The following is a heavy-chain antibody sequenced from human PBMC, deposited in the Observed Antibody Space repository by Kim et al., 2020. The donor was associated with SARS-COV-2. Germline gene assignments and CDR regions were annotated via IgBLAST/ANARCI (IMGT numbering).Heavy chain of an antibody. CDR3: ARHMIVSAFDI. CDR2: IYYSGST. CDR1: GGSISSSSYY. D-gene: IGHD3-22*01. V-gene: IGHV4-39*01. Sequence: SETLSLTCTVSGGSISSSSYYWGWIRQPPGKGLEWIGSIYYSGSTYYNPSLKSRVTISVDTSKNQFSLKLSSVTAADTAVYYCARHMIVSAFDIWGQGTMVTVSS. J-gene: IGHJ3*02.